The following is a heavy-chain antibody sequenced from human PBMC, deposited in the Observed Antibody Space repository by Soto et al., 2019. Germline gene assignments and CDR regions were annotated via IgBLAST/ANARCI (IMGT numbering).Heavy chain of an antibody. V-gene: IGHV4-34*01. CDR3: AREKAYYDFWSGYYTRDMKTYYYYGMDV. D-gene: IGHD3-3*01. CDR2: INHSGST. Sequence: SETRSRTCAVYGGSFSWYYWSWIRQPPGKGLEWMGEINHSGSTNYNPSLKSRVTISVDTSKNQFSLKLSSVTAADTAVYYCAREKAYYDFWSGYYTRDMKTYYYYGMDVWGQGTTVTVSS. J-gene: IGHJ6*02. CDR1: GGSFSWYY.